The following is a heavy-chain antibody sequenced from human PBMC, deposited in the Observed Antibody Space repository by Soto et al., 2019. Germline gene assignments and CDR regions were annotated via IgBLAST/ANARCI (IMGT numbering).Heavy chain of an antibody. CDR3: ARGGDLYSSGGSCYSWFDP. V-gene: IGHV1-2*04. D-gene: IGHD2-15*01. CDR2: INPNSGGT. CDR1: GYTFTGYY. Sequence: QVQLVQSGAEVKKPGASVKVSCKASGYTFTGYYMHWVRQAPGQGLEWMGWINPNSGGTNYAQKFQGWVTMTRDTSISTAYMELSRLRSDDTAVYYCARGGDLYSSGGSCYSWFDPWGQGTLVTVSS. J-gene: IGHJ5*02.